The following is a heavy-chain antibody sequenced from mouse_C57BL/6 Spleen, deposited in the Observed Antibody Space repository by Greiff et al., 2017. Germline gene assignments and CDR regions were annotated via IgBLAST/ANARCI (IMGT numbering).Heavy chain of an antibody. Sequence: EVQLQQSGPELVKPGASVKISCKASGYTFTDYYMNWVKQSHGKSLEWIGDINPNNGGTSYNQKFKGKATLTVDKSSSTAYMELRSLTSEDSAVYYCARWGLLLYAMDYWGQGTSVTVSS. CDR2: INPNNGGT. CDR3: ARWGLLLYAMDY. D-gene: IGHD2-1*01. CDR1: GYTFTDYY. V-gene: IGHV1-26*01. J-gene: IGHJ4*01.